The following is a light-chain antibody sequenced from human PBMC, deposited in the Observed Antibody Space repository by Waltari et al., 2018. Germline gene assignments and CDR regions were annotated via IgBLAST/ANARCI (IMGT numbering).Light chain of an antibody. CDR3: QQSYSAPLA. CDR2: GAS. J-gene: IGKJ4*01. Sequence: EIVMTQSPVTLSVSPGERATLSCRASQRVGTKLAWDQQKPGQAPRLLIHGASTRATGIAARFRGSGSGTEFSLTISNLQPDDFATYYCQQSYSAPLAFGGGTKLDI. V-gene: IGKV3D-15*01. CDR1: QRVGTK.